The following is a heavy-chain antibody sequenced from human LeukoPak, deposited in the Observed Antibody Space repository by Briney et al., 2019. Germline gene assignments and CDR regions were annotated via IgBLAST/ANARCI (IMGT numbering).Heavy chain of an antibody. Sequence: PGRSLRLSCTASGFTFGDYAMSWFRQGPGKGLEWVGFIRSKAYGGTTEYAASVKGRFTISRDDSKSIAYLQMNSLKTEDRAVYYCTRAYDSSGWVFDYWGQGTLVTVSS. D-gene: IGHD3-22*01. CDR3: TRAYDSSGWVFDY. CDR1: GFTFGDYA. CDR2: IRSKAYGGTT. J-gene: IGHJ4*02. V-gene: IGHV3-49*03.